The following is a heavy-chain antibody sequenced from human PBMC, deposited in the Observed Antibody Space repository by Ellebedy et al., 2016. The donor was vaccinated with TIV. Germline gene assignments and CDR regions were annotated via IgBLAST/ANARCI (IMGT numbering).Heavy chain of an antibody. CDR1: GFNFSDYA. V-gene: IGHV3-23*01. J-gene: IGHJ3*02. Sequence: GESLKLSXTASGFNFSDYAMTWVRQAPGKGLEWVSTISNSGSNTYYTDSVKGRFTLSQDNSKNTVYLQMNSLRPEDTAVYYCAGRSGTYSDAFDIWGQGTMVTVSS. CDR3: AGRSGTYSDAFDI. CDR2: ISNSGSNT. D-gene: IGHD1-26*01.